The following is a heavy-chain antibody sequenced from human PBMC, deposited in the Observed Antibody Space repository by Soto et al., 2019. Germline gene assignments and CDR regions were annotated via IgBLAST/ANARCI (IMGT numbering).Heavy chain of an antibody. CDR3: ARDGFCTGGSCYSGLVY. V-gene: IGHV3-30-3*01. D-gene: IGHD2-15*01. CDR1: GFTFRSFA. CDR2: ISHDGSNK. Sequence: GGSLRLSCAASGFTFRSFAMHWVRQAPGKGLECVAVISHDGSNKFYRDYLKGRFTISRDNSKNSLYLQMSSLRAEDTALYYCARDGFCTGGSCYSGLVYWGKGILVTVSS. J-gene: IGHJ4*02.